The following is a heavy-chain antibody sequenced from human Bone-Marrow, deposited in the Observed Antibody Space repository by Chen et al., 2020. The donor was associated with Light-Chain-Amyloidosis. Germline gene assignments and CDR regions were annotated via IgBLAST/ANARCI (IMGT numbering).Heavy chain of an antibody. CDR2: IRYDGSDK. CDR3: AKDSGGYFDSSGPLS. Sequence: QVQLVESGGGVVQPGGSLRLSCAASGFIFSYSGMHWVRQAPGKGLEWVAFIRYDGSDKDYADSVKGRFTISRDNSKNTLFLQMKSLRADDTAVYYCAKDSGGYFDSSGPLSWGQGTLVTVSS. CDR1: GFIFSYSG. J-gene: IGHJ4*02. D-gene: IGHD3-22*01. V-gene: IGHV3-30*02.